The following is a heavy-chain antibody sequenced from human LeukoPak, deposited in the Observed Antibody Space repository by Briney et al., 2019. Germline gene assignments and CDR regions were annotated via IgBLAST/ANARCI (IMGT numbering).Heavy chain of an antibody. J-gene: IGHJ5*02. D-gene: IGHD6-13*01. Sequence: PSGTLSLTCAVSGGSISSGNWWNWVRQSPGKGLEWIGEIYHSGSTKYNPSLKSRVTISVQKSKNQSSLKLTSVTAADTAVYYCANENRGGSTWYSLASWGQGVLVTVSS. CDR3: ANENRGGSTWYSLAS. CDR2: IYHSGST. CDR1: GGSISSGNW. V-gene: IGHV4-4*02.